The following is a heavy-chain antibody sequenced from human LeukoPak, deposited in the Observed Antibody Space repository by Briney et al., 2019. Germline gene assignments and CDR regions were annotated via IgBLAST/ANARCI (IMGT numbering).Heavy chain of an antibody. CDR1: GFTFSSYA. Sequence: PGGSLRLSCAASGFTFSSYAMHWVRQAPGKGLEWVAVIPYDGSNKYYADSVKGRFTISRDNSKNTLYLQMNSLRAEDTAVYYCARDLNNCAGKGDCWGQGTLVTVSS. CDR3: ARDLNNCAGKGDC. D-gene: IGHD2-21*01. V-gene: IGHV3-30*01. J-gene: IGHJ4*02. CDR2: IPYDGSNK.